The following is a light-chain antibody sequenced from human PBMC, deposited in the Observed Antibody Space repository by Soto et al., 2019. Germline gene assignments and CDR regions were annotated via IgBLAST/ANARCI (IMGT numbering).Light chain of an antibody. V-gene: IGLV6-57*04. CDR1: SGSIASNY. CDR2: EDN. Sequence: NFMLTQPHSVSESPGKTVTFSCTRSSGSIASNYVQWYQQRPGRTPTTVIYEDNQRPSGLPDRFSGSIDSSSNSASLTISGVETESEAHYYCQSYDSGNRACVFGGGTKLTVL. CDR3: QSYDSGNRACV. J-gene: IGLJ3*02.